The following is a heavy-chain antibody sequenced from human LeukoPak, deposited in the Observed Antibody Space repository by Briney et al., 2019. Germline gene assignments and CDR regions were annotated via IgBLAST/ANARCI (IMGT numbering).Heavy chain of an antibody. J-gene: IGHJ5*02. D-gene: IGHD6-13*01. CDR2: ISGSGGST. CDR1: GFTFSSYA. CDR3: AKARYSSSWYSWFDP. Sequence: GGSLRLSCAASGFTFSSYAMSWVRQAPGKGLEWVSAISGSGGSTYYADSVKGRFTISRDNSKNTLYLQMNSLRAEDTAVYYCAKARYSSSWYSWFDPWGPGNPGHRLL. V-gene: IGHV3-23*01.